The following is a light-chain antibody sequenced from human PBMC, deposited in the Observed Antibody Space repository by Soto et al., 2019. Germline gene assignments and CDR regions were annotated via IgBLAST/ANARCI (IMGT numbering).Light chain of an antibody. CDR1: QSISTS. V-gene: IGKV1-39*01. Sequence: DIQMTQSPSSLSASIGDRVTITCRASQSISTSLNWSQQKPGKAPKLLIYAASSLQSGVPSRFSGSGSGTDFTLTISSLQPEDFATYYCQQSYNTPFTFGPGNKVAIK. J-gene: IGKJ3*01. CDR2: AAS. CDR3: QQSYNTPFT.